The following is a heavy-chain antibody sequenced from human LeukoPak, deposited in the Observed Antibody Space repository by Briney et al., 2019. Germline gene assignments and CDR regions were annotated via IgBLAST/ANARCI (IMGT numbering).Heavy chain of an antibody. J-gene: IGHJ4*02. CDR2: IYLGDSDT. Sequence: GESPKISCKGSGDSFTTYWIGWVRQMPGKGLEWMGIIYLGDSDTRYSPSFQGQVTISADKSINTTYLQWSSLKASDTAMYYCARHEGIGSGWFYWGQGTLVTVSS. V-gene: IGHV5-51*01. D-gene: IGHD6-19*01. CDR1: GDSFTTYW. CDR3: ARHEGIGSGWFY.